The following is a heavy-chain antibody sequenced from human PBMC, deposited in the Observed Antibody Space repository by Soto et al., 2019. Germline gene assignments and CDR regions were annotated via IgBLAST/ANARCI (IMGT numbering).Heavy chain of an antibody. Sequence: GGSLRLSCAASRFTFSSYAMSWVRQAPGKGLEWVSAISGSGGSTYYADSVKGRFTISRDNSKNTLYLQMNSLRAEDTAVYYCAKDTPPARVAFWFDPWGQGTLVTVSS. J-gene: IGHJ5*02. CDR2: ISGSGGST. V-gene: IGHV3-23*01. CDR3: AKDTPPARVAFWFDP. D-gene: IGHD5-12*01. CDR1: RFTFSSYA.